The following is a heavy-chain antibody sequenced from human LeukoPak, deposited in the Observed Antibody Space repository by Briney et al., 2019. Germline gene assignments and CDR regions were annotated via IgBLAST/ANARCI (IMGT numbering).Heavy chain of an antibody. V-gene: IGHV4-59*12. J-gene: IGHJ6*03. D-gene: IGHD1-26*01. Sequence: SETLSLTCTVSGGSISSYYWSWIRQPPGKGLEWIGYIYYSGSTNYNPSLKSRVTISVDTSKNQFSLKLSSVTAADTAVYYCAREYTVGAPLGYYYYYMDVWAKGPRSPSP. CDR2: IYYSGST. CDR3: AREYTVGAPLGYYYYYMDV. CDR1: GGSISSYY.